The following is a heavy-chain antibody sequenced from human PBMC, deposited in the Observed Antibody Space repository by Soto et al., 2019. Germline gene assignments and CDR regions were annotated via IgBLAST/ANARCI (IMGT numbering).Heavy chain of an antibody. CDR2: IYVTGAV. D-gene: IGHD2-21*01. CDR3: ARLRIATNNYKWFDP. V-gene: IGHV4-31*03. J-gene: IGHJ5*02. Sequence: PSETLSLTCSVSGAALNSGNYYWSWIRQVPGKGLEWIGHIYVTGAVDYNPSLRDRITISLDTSERQFSLNLRLVTAADMAVYYCARLRIATNNYKWFDPWGQGTLVTSPQ. CDR1: GAALNSGNYY.